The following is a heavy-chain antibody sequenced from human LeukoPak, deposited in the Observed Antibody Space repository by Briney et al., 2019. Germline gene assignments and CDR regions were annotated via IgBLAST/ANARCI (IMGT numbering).Heavy chain of an antibody. CDR3: TTARPAAMRDFDY. V-gene: IGHV3-15*01. CDR1: GFTFSNAW. J-gene: IGHJ4*02. CDR2: IKSKTDGGTT. D-gene: IGHD2-2*01. Sequence: PGGSLRLSCAASGFTFSNAWMSWVRQAPGKGLEWVGRIKSKTDGGTTDYAAPVKGRFTISRDDSKNTLYLQMNSLKTEDTAVYYCTTARPAAMRDFDYWGQGTLVTVSS.